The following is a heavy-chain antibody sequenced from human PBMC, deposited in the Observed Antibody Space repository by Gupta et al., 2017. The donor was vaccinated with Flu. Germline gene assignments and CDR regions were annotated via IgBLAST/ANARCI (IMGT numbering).Heavy chain of an antibody. CDR1: GFTFSDYY. D-gene: IGHD6-19*01. CDR2: ISSSGSTI. J-gene: IGHJ4*02. Sequence: GSLRLSCAASGFTFSDYYMSWIRQAPGKGLEWVSYISSSGSTIYYADSVKGRFTISRDNAKNSLYLQMNSLRAEDTAVYYCARTENSGWYCDYWGQGTLVTVSS. CDR3: ARTENSGWYCDY. V-gene: IGHV3-11*01.